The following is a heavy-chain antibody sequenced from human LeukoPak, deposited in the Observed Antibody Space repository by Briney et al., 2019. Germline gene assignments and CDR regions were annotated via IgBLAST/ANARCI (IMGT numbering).Heavy chain of an antibody. V-gene: IGHV4-30-4*01. Sequence: SETLSLTCTVSGGSISSGDYYWSWIRQPPGKGLEWIGYIYYSGSTYYNPSLKSRVTISVDTSKNQFSLKLSPVTAADTAVYYCARGAVTIYDYWGQGTLVTVSS. J-gene: IGHJ4*02. CDR1: GGSISSGDYY. D-gene: IGHD3-3*01. CDR3: ARGAVTIYDY. CDR2: IYYSGST.